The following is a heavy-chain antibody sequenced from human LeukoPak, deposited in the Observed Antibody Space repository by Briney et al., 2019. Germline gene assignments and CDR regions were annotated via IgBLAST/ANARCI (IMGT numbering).Heavy chain of an antibody. CDR3: ARDGPYNWNDVRWFDP. CDR1: GYTFTSYG. V-gene: IGHV1-18*01. Sequence: ASVKVSCKASGYTFTSYGISWVRQAPGQGLEWMGWISAYNGNTNYAQKLQGRVTMTTDTSTSTAYMELRGLRSDDTAVYYCARDGPYNWNDVRWFDPWGQGTLVTVSS. CDR2: ISAYNGNT. J-gene: IGHJ5*02. D-gene: IGHD1-1*01.